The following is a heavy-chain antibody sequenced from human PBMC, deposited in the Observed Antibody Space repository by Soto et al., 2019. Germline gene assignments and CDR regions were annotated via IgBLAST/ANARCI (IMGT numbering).Heavy chain of an antibody. CDR3: ARDGYSGYSGYYYGMEV. D-gene: IGHD5-12*01. J-gene: IGHJ6*02. V-gene: IGHV1-2*02. CDR1: GYTFTGYY. CDR2: INPNSGGT. Sequence: ASVKVSCKASGYTFTGYYMHWVRQAPGQGLEWMGWINPNSGGTNYAQKFQGRVTMTRDTSISTAYMELSRLRSDDTAVYYCARDGYSGYSGYYYGMEVWGQGTTVTVLL.